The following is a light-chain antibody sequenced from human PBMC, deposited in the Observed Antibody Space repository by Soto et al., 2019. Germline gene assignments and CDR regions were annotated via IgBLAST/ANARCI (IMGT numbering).Light chain of an antibody. CDR1: RSVRTY. J-gene: IGKJ1*01. CDR2: GVS. CDR3: QQSYSTTWT. Sequence: DIQMTQSPSSLSASVGDRVTITCRASRSVRTYLNWYQQKPGKAPNLLIYGVSTLHSGVPSRFSGTGSGTDFTLTISSLQPGDFASYYCQQSYSTTWTFGPGTKVDIK. V-gene: IGKV1-39*01.